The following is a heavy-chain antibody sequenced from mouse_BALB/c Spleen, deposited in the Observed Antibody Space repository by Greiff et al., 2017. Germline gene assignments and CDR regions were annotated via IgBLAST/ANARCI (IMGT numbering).Heavy chain of an antibody. V-gene: IGHV1S137*01. J-gene: IGHJ4*01. CDR1: GYTFTDYA. CDR3: ARDYGSSYYAMDY. Sequence: VQLQQSGAELVRPGVSVKISCKGSGYTFTDYAMHWVKLSHAKSLEWIGVISTYYGDASYNQKFKGKATMTVDKSSSTAYMELARLTSEDSAIYYCARDYGSSYYAMDYWGQGTSVTVSS. D-gene: IGHD1-1*01. CDR2: ISTYYGDA.